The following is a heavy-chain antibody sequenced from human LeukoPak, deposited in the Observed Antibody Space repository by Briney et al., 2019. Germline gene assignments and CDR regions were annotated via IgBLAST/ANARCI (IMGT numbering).Heavy chain of an antibody. CDR1: GFAFSRND. CDR2: IGGSGTRT. V-gene: IGHV3-23*01. Sequence: GGSLRLSCAASGFAFSRNDMSWVRQAPGKGLEWVSSIGGSGTRTYYADSVKGRFTFSRDTSKNTLYLQMNSLRAEDAAVYYCAKYRGFGDSYDSWGQGTLVTVSS. J-gene: IGHJ4*02. CDR3: AKYRGFGDSYDS. D-gene: IGHD3-10*01.